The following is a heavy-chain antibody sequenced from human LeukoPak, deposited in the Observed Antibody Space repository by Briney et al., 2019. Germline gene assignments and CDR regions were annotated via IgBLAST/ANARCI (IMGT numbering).Heavy chain of an antibody. CDR1: GYTFTGYY. CDR2: INPNSGDT. Sequence: EASVKVSCKASGYTFTGYYMHWVRRTPGQGLEWMGWINPNSGDTIYAQKFQGRVTMTRDTSINTAYMELSRLRSDDTAVYYCARDRGVDYCSGGSCSHYYYYMDVWGKGTTVTISS. D-gene: IGHD2-15*01. J-gene: IGHJ6*03. CDR3: ARDRGVDYCSGGSCSHYYYYMDV. V-gene: IGHV1-2*02.